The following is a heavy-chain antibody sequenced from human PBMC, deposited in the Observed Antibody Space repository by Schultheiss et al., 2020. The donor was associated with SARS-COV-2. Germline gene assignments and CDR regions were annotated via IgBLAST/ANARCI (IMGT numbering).Heavy chain of an antibody. J-gene: IGHJ4*02. D-gene: IGHD3-22*01. CDR2: INSDGSST. V-gene: IGHV3-74*01. CDR3: AKRDVSAYYYGGDY. CDR1: GFTFSSYW. Sequence: GGSLRLSCAASGFTFSSYWMHWVRQAPGKGLVWVSRINSDGSSTSYADSVKGRFTISRDNSKNTLYLQMGSLRAEDTAVYYCAKRDVSAYYYGGDYWGQGTLVTVSS.